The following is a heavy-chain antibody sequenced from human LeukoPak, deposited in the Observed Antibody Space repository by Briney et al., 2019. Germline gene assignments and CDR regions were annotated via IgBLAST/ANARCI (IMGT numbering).Heavy chain of an antibody. V-gene: IGHV3-23*01. D-gene: IGHD3-22*01. CDR3: AQDSNYYDHSGFLAY. J-gene: IGHJ4*02. CDR1: GFTFSSFG. CDR2: IGGGGDST. Sequence: GGSLRLSCAASGFTFSSFGMNWVRQAPGKGLEWVSSIGGGGDSTYYEDSVRGRFTIFRDNFKNVLYLQMNSLRAEDTAVYYCAQDSNYYDHSGFLAYWGQGTLVTVSS.